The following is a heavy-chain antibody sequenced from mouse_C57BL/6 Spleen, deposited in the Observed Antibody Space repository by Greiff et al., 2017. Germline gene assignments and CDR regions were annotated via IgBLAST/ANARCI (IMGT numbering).Heavy chain of an antibody. CDR3: ERWYYGSSFFDY. D-gene: IGHD1-1*01. J-gene: IGHJ2*01. Sequence: QVQLQQPGTELVKPGASVKLSCKASGYTFTSYWMHWVKQGPGQGLEWIGNINPSNGGTNYNEKFKSKATLTVDKSSSTAYMQRSSLTSEDPAVYYCERWYYGSSFFDYWGQGTTLTVSS. CDR1: GYTFTSYW. V-gene: IGHV1-53*01. CDR2: INPSNGGT.